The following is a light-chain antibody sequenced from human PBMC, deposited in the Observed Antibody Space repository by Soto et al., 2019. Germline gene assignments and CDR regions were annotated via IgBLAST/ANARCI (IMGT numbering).Light chain of an antibody. Sequence: DVVFTQSPDSLAFSLGDRSTINCNSIHSVLYSHNNESYLAWFQKKPGQPPKLLLYWTSARESAVPDRFSGGGSGTDFTLTISSLQAEDVAVYYCQQYYSTLTFGGGTKVDIK. V-gene: IGKV4-1*01. CDR1: HSVLYSHNNESY. CDR3: QQYYSTLT. J-gene: IGKJ4*01. CDR2: WTS.